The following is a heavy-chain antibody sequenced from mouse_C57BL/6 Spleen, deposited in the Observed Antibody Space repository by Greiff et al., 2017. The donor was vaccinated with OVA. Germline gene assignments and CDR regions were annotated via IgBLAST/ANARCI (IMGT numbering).Heavy chain of an antibody. CDR3: ASSAGSPFDD. D-gene: IGHD1-1*01. J-gene: IGHJ2*01. V-gene: IGHV1-52*01. CDR1: GYTFTSYW. Sequence: QVQLQQPGAELVRPGSSVKLSCKASGYTFTSYWMHWVKPRPIQGLEWIGNIDPYDSDTHYNQKFQDKATLTVDKSSSTAYMQLSSLTSEDSAVSYYASSAGSPFDDWGQGTTLTVSS. CDR2: IDPYDSDT.